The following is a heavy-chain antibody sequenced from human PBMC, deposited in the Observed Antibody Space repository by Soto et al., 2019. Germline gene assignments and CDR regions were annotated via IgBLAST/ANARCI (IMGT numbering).Heavy chain of an antibody. Sequence: PSETLSLTCAVYGGSFSGYYWSWIRQPPGKGLEWIGEINHSGSTNYNPSLKSRVTISVDTSKNQFSLKLSSVTAADTAVYYCARRYGYSYGNFDYWGQGTLVTVSS. CDR3: ARRYGYSYGNFDY. D-gene: IGHD5-18*01. V-gene: IGHV4-34*01. J-gene: IGHJ4*02. CDR2: INHSGST. CDR1: GGSFSGYY.